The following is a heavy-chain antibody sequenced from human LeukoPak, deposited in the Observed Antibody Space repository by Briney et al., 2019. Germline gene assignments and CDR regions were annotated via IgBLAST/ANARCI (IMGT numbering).Heavy chain of an antibody. J-gene: IGHJ3*02. V-gene: IGHV4-34*01. D-gene: IGHD4-23*01. Sequence: SETLSLTCAVYGGSFSGYYWSWIRQPPGKGLEWIGSIYYSGSTYYNPSLKSRVTISVDTSKNQFSLKLSSVTAADTAVYYCARDGNDYGGNSGLDAFDIWGQGTMVAVSS. CDR3: ARDGNDYGGNSGLDAFDI. CDR2: IYYSGST. CDR1: GGSFSGYY.